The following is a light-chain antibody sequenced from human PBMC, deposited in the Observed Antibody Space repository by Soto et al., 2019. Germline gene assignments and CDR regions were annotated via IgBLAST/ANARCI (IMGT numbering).Light chain of an antibody. CDR1: TIGSKN. V-gene: IGLV3-9*01. J-gene: IGLJ2*01. CDR2: RDT. CDR3: PVWDSSTVL. Sequence: SYELTQPLSVSVALGQTARITCGGNTIGSKNVHWYQQKSGQAPVLVMYRDTNRPSGIPERFSGSNSGNTATLTISRAPGGDEAHYYSPVWDSSTVLFGGGTKLTVL.